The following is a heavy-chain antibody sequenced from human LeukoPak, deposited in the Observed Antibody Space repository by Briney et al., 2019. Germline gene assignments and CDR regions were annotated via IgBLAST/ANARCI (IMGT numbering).Heavy chain of an antibody. Sequence: SETLSLTCTVSGGSISRYHWRWLRQPAGKGLEWIGYIYPSVSTNYNPSLKSRVAMSVDTSKNHYSLKLSSVTVADTAVYYCARGVPYCRRTRCYDYMDVWGKGTTVTVSS. CDR2: IYPSVST. V-gene: IGHV4-4*07. D-gene: IGHD2-2*01. CDR1: GGSISRYH. CDR3: ARGVPYCRRTRCYDYMDV. J-gene: IGHJ6*03.